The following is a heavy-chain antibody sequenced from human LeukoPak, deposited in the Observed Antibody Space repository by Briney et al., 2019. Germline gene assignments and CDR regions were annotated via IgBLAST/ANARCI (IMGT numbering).Heavy chain of an antibody. V-gene: IGHV3-74*01. Sequence: GGSLRLSCAASGFTFSSCWMHWVRQAPGKGLVWVSRIKSDGSSTSYADSVKGRFTISRDNAKDTPYLQMNSLRDEDTAVYYCARGGREGTGDYWGQGTLVTVSS. CDR1: GFTFSSCW. D-gene: IGHD1-14*01. J-gene: IGHJ4*02. CDR2: IKSDGSST. CDR3: ARGGREGTGDY.